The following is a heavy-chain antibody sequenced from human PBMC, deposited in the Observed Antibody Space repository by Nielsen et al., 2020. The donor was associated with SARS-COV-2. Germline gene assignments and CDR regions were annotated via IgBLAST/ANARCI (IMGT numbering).Heavy chain of an antibody. D-gene: IGHD1-7*01. V-gene: IGHV1-2*04. CDR2: INPNSGGT. Sequence: ASVKVSCKASGYTFTGYYMHWVRQAPEQGLEWMGWINPNSGGTNYAQKFQGWVTMTRDTSISTAYMELSRLRPDDTAVYYCARGKLELRYYGMDVWGQGTTVTVSS. CDR3: ARGKLELRYYGMDV. CDR1: GYTFTGYY. J-gene: IGHJ6*02.